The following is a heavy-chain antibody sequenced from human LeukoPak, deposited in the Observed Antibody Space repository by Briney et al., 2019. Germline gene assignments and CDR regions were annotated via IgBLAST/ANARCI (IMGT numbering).Heavy chain of an antibody. CDR1: GYTFTIYA. D-gene: IGHD6-19*01. CDR2: INTNTGNP. J-gene: IGHJ5*02. V-gene: IGHV7-4-1*02. CDR3: ARVRYSSGWYSLRWFDP. Sequence: ASVRVSCKASGYTFTIYAMNWVRQAPGQGVEWMGWINTNTGNPTYAQGFTGRFVFSLDTSVSTAYLQISSLKAEDTAVYYCARVRYSSGWYSLRWFDPWGQGTLVTVSS.